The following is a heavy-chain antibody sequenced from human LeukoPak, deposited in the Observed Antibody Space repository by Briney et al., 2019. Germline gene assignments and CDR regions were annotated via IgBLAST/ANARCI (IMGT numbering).Heavy chain of an antibody. Sequence: GGSLRLSCAASGITFSNYAMSWVRLAPGRGLEWVSGIGTTGTSTYYADSVKGRFTISRDNSWNTLYLQMNSLRADGTAVYYCAKSTVRMAAAGDFDYWGQGTLVTVSS. V-gene: IGHV3-23*01. CDR3: AKSTVRMAAAGDFDY. D-gene: IGHD6-13*01. J-gene: IGHJ4*02. CDR2: IGTTGTST. CDR1: GITFSNYA.